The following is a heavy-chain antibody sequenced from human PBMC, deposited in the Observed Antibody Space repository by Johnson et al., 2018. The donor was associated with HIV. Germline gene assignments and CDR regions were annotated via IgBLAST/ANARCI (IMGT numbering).Heavy chain of an antibody. J-gene: IGHJ3*01. D-gene: IGHD6-13*01. V-gene: IGHV3-30*02. CDR3: AKDEAQTLASAGRDAFDF. CDR2: IRYDGDNQ. CDR1: GFTFSYYG. Sequence: VQLVESGGGVVQPGGSLRLSCAASGFTFSYYGMHWVRQVPGKGLEWVAFIRYDGDNQYYGASVKGRFTISRDNSKNTLYLQMNGLRPEDTAVYYCAKDEAQTLASAGRDAFDFWGQGTAVTV.